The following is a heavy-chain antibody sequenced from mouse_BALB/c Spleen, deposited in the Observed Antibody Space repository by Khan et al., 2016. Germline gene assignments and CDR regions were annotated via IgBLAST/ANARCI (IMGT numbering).Heavy chain of an antibody. J-gene: IGHJ4*01. D-gene: IGHD3-3*01. Sequence: QVQLKQSGAELVRPGTSVKVSCKASGYAFTNYLIEWVKQRPGQGLEWIGVINPGSGGTNYNEKFKGKATLTVDTSSSTAYMQLSSLTSEDTAVYFCARGRGRGMDYWGQGTSVTVSS. V-gene: IGHV1-54*01. CDR1: GYAFTNYL. CDR2: INPGSGGT. CDR3: ARGRGRGMDY.